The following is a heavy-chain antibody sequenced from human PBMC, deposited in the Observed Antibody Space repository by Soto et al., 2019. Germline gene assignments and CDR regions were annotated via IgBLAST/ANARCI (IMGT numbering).Heavy chain of an antibody. Sequence: QMQLQESGPGLVKPSETLSLTCSVSGGSFSNYYWAWIRQAPGQGLEWIGSIYNSGTTNYNPSLKSRVIISIESSKSQFSLRLNSVTVADSAVCFCASGAPSRYWGQGILVAVSS. D-gene: IGHD4-17*01. CDR1: GGSFSNYY. CDR3: ASGAPSRY. V-gene: IGHV4-59*08. J-gene: IGHJ4*02. CDR2: IYNSGTT.